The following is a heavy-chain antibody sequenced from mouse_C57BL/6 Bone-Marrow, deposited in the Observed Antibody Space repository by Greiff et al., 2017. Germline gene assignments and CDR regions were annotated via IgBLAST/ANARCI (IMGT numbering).Heavy chain of an antibody. CDR3: ARSTMVTQFAY. CDR2: IYPRSGNT. V-gene: IGHV1-81*01. Sequence: VQLQQSGAELARPGASVKLSCKASGYTFTGDGISWVKQRTGQGLEWIGEIYPRSGNTYYTEKFKGKATLTADKSSSPAYMELRSLTSEDSAVYYCARSTMVTQFAYWGQGTLVTVSA. D-gene: IGHD2-2*01. CDR1: GYTFTGDG. J-gene: IGHJ3*01.